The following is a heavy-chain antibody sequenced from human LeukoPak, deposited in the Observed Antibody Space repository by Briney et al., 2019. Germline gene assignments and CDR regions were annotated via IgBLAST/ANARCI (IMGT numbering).Heavy chain of an antibody. Sequence: AGGSLRLSCAASGFSSSNYAMTWVRQAPGKGLEWVSAISGSGDSTYYADSVKGRFTISRDNSKNTLYLQMISLRAEDTAVYYCAKGGSIVVVPAAEHWGQGTLVTVSS. V-gene: IGHV3-23*01. CDR3: AKGGSIVVVPAAEH. CDR1: GFSSSNYA. J-gene: IGHJ1*01. D-gene: IGHD2-2*01. CDR2: ISGSGDST.